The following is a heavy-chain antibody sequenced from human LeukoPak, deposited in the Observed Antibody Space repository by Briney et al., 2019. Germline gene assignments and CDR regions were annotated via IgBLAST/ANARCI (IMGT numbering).Heavy chain of an antibody. J-gene: IGHJ4*02. CDR3: ARFGGSRLREGY. CDR2: IYYSGST. V-gene: IGHV4-39*01. D-gene: IGHD3-10*01. Sequence: SETLSLTCTVSGGSISSSSYYWGWIRQPPGKGLEWIGSIYYSGSTYYNPSLKSRVTISVDTSKNQFSLKLSSVTAADTAVYYCARFGGSRLREGYWGQGTLVTVSS. CDR1: GGSISSSSYY.